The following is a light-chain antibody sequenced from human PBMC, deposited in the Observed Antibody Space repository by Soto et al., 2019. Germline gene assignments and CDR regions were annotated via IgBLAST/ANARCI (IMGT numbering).Light chain of an antibody. CDR2: EVS. CDR3: SSYTSSSPWV. Sequence: QSALTQPASVSGSPGQSITISCTATSSDVGGYNYVSWYQQHPGKAPKLMIYEVSNRPSGVSNRFSGSKSGNTASLTISGLQAEDEADYYCSSYTSSSPWVFGGGTKVTVL. J-gene: IGLJ3*02. V-gene: IGLV2-14*01. CDR1: SSDVGGYNY.